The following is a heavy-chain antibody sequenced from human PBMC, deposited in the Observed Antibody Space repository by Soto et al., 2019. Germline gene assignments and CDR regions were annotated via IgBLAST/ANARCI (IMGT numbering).Heavy chain of an antibody. J-gene: IGHJ4*02. CDR2: VYYTGST. CDR3: ARSIAVPSSHIDH. CDR1: GGSMSGYY. Sequence: SETLTLTCRVSGGSMSGYYWSWIRQAPGKGLEWIGYVYYTGSTNYNPSLQSRVTISVDTSNKQFSLSLRLVTAADTAVYFCARSIAVPSSHIDHWGQGIRVTVSS. V-gene: IGHV4-59*01. D-gene: IGHD6-6*01.